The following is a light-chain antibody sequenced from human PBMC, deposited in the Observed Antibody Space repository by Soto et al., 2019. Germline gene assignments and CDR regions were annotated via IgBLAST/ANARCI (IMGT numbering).Light chain of an antibody. V-gene: IGKV1-39*01. Sequence: ESEVTQGRSSLYASVGDRVTITCRASQSISTYLNWYQQKRGKAPKLLIYAASSLHSGVPSRFSGSGSGTDFTLPISSLQPEDFATYYCPQSYSTPWTFGQGTQADI. CDR2: AAS. CDR1: QSISTY. CDR3: PQSYSTPWT. J-gene: IGKJ1*01.